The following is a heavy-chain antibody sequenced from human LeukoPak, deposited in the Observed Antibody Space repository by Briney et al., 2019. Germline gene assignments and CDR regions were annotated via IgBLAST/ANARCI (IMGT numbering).Heavy chain of an antibody. J-gene: IGHJ4*02. Sequence: GRSLRLSCAASGLTISNTWVTWVRQAPGKGLDWVGRSKSETNGGTTDYAAPVRGRFTISRDDSKNTLYLQMNSLKIEDTAVYYCTAAGQTGGQGTLVTVSS. CDR2: SKSETNGGTT. CDR1: GLTISNTW. D-gene: IGHD1-1*01. CDR3: TAAGQT. V-gene: IGHV3-15*01.